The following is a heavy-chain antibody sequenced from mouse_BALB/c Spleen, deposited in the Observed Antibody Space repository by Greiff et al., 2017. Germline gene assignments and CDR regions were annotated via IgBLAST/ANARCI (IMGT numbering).Heavy chain of an antibody. CDR1: GYSITSDYA. V-gene: IGHV3-2*02. Sequence: VQLKESGPGLVKPSQSLSLTCTVTGYSITSDYAWNWIRQFPGNKLEWMGYISYSGSTSYNPSLKSRISITRDTSKNQFFLQLNSVTTEDTATYYCARCLYGTAMDYWGQGTSVTVSS. CDR2: ISYSGST. J-gene: IGHJ4*01. CDR3: ARCLYGTAMDY. D-gene: IGHD1-1*01.